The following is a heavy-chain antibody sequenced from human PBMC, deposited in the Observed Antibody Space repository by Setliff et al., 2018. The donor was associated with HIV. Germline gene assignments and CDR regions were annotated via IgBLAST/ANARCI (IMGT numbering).Heavy chain of an antibody. Sequence: PSETLSLTCTVSGGSIRRYYCSWLRQPPGKGLEWIGYIYTSGSTNYHPSLKSRVTISVDTSKNQFSLKLSTVTAADTAVYYCARDRRDSQNYMDVWGKGTTVTVSS. D-gene: IGHD5-18*01. CDR3: ARDRRDSQNYMDV. J-gene: IGHJ6*03. V-gene: IGHV4-4*08. CDR2: IYTSGST. CDR1: GGSIRRYY.